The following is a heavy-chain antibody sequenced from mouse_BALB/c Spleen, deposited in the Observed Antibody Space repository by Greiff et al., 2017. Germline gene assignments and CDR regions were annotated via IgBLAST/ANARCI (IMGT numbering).Heavy chain of an antibody. CDR3: ARHGIYYGNYEDY. Sequence: EVMLVESGGDLVKPGGSLKLSCAASGFTFSSYGMSWVRQTPDKRLEWVATISSGGSYTYYPDSVKGRFTISRDNAKNTLYLQMSSLKSEDTAMYYCARHGIYYGNYEDYWGQGTTLTVSS. D-gene: IGHD2-1*01. CDR2: ISSGGSYT. J-gene: IGHJ2*01. V-gene: IGHV5-6*01. CDR1: GFTFSSYG.